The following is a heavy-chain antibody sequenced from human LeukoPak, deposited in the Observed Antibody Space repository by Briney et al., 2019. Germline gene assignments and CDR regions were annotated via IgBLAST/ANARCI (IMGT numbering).Heavy chain of an antibody. D-gene: IGHD3-3*01. CDR1: GDSISSYY. J-gene: IGHJ6*02. CDR2: IYYSGST. CDR3: AREGPYYDFWSGYYPV. Sequence: SETLSLTCTVSGDSISSYYWSWIRQPPGKGLEWIGYIYYSGSTNYNPSLKSRVTMSVDTSKNQFSLKLSSVTAADTAVYYCAREGPYYDFWSGYYPVWGQGTTVTVSS. V-gene: IGHV4-59*12.